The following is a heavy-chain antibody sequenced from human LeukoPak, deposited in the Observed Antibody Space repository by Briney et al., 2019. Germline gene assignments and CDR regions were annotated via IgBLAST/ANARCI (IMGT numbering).Heavy chain of an antibody. Sequence: GGSLRLSCAASGITFSNYWKSWGRQAPRKGLEWVANIKKDGSEKNYVDSVKGRFTISRDNAKNSLYLQMNSLRAEDTAVYYCATGWSFDSWGQGTLVTVSS. CDR1: GITFSNYW. J-gene: IGHJ4*02. CDR2: IKKDGSEK. D-gene: IGHD2-15*01. V-gene: IGHV3-7*01. CDR3: ATGWSFDS.